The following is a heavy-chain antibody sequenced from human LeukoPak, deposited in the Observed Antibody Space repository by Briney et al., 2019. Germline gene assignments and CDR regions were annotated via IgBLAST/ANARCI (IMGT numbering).Heavy chain of an antibody. D-gene: IGHD1-26*01. J-gene: IGHJ4*02. V-gene: IGHV4-39*07. Sequence: SSETLSLTCTVSGGSISSSSYYWGWIRQPPGKGLEWIGSIYYSGSTYYNPSLKSRVTISVDTSKNQFSLKLSSVTAADTAVYYCARDHVGASAFDYWGQGTLVTVSS. CDR2: IYYSGST. CDR3: ARDHVGASAFDY. CDR1: GGSISSSSYY.